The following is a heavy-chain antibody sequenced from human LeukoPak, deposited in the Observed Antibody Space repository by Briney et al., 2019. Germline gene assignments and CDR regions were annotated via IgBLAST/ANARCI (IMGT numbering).Heavy chain of an antibody. CDR3: ARDPGSSSYADY. V-gene: IGHV3-21*01. Sequence: GGSLRLSCAASGFTFSSYTMNWVRQAPGKGLEWVSSISSSSYIYYADSVKGRFTISRDNAKHSLYLQMNSLRAEDTAVYYCARDPGSSSYADYWGQGTLVTVSS. J-gene: IGHJ4*02. CDR2: ISSSSYI. CDR1: GFTFSSYT. D-gene: IGHD6-13*01.